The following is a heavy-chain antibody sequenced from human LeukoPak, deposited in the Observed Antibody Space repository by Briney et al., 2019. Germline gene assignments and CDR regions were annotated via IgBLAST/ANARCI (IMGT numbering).Heavy chain of an antibody. CDR2: IKEDGSEK. V-gene: IGHV3-7*01. CDR1: GFTFSSYW. Sequence: GGSLRLSCAASGFTFSSYWMSWVRQAPGKGLEWVANIKEDGSEKRDVDSVKGRFTISRDNAKNSLYLQMNSLRAEDTAVYYCGRRGVYGSGAFYLDYWGQGTLVTVSS. D-gene: IGHD3-10*01. CDR3: GRRGVYGSGAFYLDY. J-gene: IGHJ4*02.